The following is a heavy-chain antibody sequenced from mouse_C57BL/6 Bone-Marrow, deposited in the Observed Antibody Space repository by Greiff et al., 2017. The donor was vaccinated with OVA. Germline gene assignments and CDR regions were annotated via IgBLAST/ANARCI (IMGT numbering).Heavy chain of an antibody. D-gene: IGHD2-1*01. CDR3: ARSRGNDWYFDV. Sequence: VQLQQPGAELVRPGSSVKLSCKASGYTFTSYWMHWVKQRPIQGLEWIGNIDPSDSETHYNQKFKDKATLTADKSSSTAYMQLSSLTYEDSAVYYCARSRGNDWYFDVWGTGTTVTVSS. J-gene: IGHJ1*03. CDR2: IDPSDSET. V-gene: IGHV1-52*01. CDR1: GYTFTSYW.